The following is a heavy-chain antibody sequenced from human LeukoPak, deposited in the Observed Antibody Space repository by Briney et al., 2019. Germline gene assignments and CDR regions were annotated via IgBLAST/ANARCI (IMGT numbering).Heavy chain of an antibody. D-gene: IGHD2-2*02. CDR2: ISATGGYT. Sequence: GGSLRLSCAASGFTFTSYVMSWVRQAPGKGLEWVSTISATGGYTYYADSVKGRFTISRDNSKNTLYLQMNGLRAEDTAVYYCAKDANPYCSSTSCYTWYFDYWGQGTLVTVSS. V-gene: IGHV3-23*01. J-gene: IGHJ4*02. CDR3: AKDANPYCSSTSCYTWYFDY. CDR1: GFTFTSYV.